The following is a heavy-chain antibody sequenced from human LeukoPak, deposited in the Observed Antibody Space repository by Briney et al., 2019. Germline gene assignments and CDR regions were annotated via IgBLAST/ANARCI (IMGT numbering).Heavy chain of an antibody. CDR3: ANSDIVATYYYYYYMDV. D-gene: IGHD5-12*01. CDR1: GGTFSSYA. J-gene: IGHJ6*03. Sequence: SVKVSCKASGGTFSSYAISWVRQAPGQGLEWMGGIIPIFGTANYAQKFQGRVTITADKSTSTAYMELSSLRSEDTAVYYCANSDIVATYYYYYYMDVWGKGTTVTVSS. CDR2: IIPIFGTA. V-gene: IGHV1-69*06.